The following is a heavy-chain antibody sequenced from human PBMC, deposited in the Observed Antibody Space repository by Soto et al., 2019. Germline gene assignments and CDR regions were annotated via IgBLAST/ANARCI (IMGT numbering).Heavy chain of an antibody. CDR1: GFSFSNYA. CDR2: ISYDESNK. D-gene: IGHD3-22*01. V-gene: IGHV3-30-3*01. CDR3: ARLSFAKYYDSSVPQISVGY. Sequence: ESVGGVVQPGRSLRLSCAASAASGFSFSNYAIHWVRQAPGKGLEWVAVISYDESNKYYADSVKGRFTISRDNSKNTLYLQMNSLRAEDTAVYYCARLSFAKYYDSSVPQISVGYWGQGTLVTVSS. J-gene: IGHJ4*02.